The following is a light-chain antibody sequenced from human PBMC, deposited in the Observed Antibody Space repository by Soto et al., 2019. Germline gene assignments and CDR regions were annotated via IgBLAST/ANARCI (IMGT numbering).Light chain of an antibody. CDR1: QGIRND. J-gene: IGKJ1*01. V-gene: IGKV1-6*01. CDR3: LQDYNYPRT. CDR2: SAS. Sequence: AIQMTQSPSSLSASVGERVTITCRASQGIRNDLGWYQQKPGKAPKLLIYSASSLQSGVPSRFSGSGSGTDFTLTISSLQPEDFATYFCLQDYNYPRTFGQGTKVEIK.